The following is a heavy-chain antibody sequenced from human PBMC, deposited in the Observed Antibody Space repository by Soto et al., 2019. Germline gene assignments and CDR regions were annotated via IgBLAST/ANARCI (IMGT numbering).Heavy chain of an antibody. D-gene: IGHD3-10*01. Sequence: SETLSLACTVPGGSISTYYWSWIRQHAGKGLEWIGRIYSSGSTNYNPSLKSRVTMSVDTPKNQFSLKMSAVTAADTAVYYCARDGKGVPYNFDYWGQGTLVTVSS. CDR2: IYSSGST. CDR3: ARDGKGVPYNFDY. J-gene: IGHJ4*02. CDR1: GGSISTYY. V-gene: IGHV4-4*07.